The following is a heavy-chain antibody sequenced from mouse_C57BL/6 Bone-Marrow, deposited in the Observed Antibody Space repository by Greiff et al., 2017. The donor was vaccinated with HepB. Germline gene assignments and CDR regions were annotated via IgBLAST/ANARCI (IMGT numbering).Heavy chain of an antibody. V-gene: IGHV1-61*01. CDR1: GYTFTSYW. J-gene: IGHJ1*03. D-gene: IGHD1-1*01. CDR2: IYPSDSET. CDR3: ARDYGPWYFDV. Sequence: QVQLQQPGAELVRPGSSVKLSCKASGYTFTSYWMAWVKQRPGQGLEWIGNIYPSDSETHYNHKFKDKATLTVDKSSSTAYMQRSSLTSEDSAVYYCARDYGPWYFDVWGTGTTVTVSS.